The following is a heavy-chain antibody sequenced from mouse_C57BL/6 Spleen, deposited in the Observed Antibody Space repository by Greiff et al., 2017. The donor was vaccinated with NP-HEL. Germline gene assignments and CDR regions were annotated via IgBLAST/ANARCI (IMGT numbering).Heavy chain of an antibody. Sequence: QVQLKQSGAELVKPGASVKLSCKASGYTFTSYWMHWVKQRPGQGLEWIGMIHPNSGSTNYNEKFKSKATLTVDKSSSTAYMQLSSLTSEDSAVYYCARSYYGKGIDYWGQGTTLTVSS. D-gene: IGHD2-10*01. J-gene: IGHJ2*01. CDR3: ARSYYGKGIDY. CDR1: GYTFTSYW. V-gene: IGHV1-64*01. CDR2: IHPNSGST.